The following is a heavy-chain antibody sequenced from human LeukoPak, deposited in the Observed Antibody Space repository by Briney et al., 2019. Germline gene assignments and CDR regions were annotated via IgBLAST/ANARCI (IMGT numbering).Heavy chain of an antibody. V-gene: IGHV3-21*01. CDR3: ARGGMSYYDFWSGHSEFQH. CDR2: ISSSSSYI. CDR1: GFAFSTYS. J-gene: IGHJ1*01. Sequence: PGGSLRLSCAASGFAFSTYSMNWVRQAPGKGLEWVSSISSSSSYIYYADSVKGRFTISRVNAKNSLYLQMNSLRVEDTAVYYCARGGMSYYDFWSGHSEFQHWGQGTLVTVSS. D-gene: IGHD3-3*01.